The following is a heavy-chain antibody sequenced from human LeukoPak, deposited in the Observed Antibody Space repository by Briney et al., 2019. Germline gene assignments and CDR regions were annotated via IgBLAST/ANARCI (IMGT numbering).Heavy chain of an antibody. D-gene: IGHD3-22*01. CDR1: GFTFSSYG. Sequence: GGSLRLSCAASGFTFSSYGMHWVRQAPGKGLEWVAVISYDGSNKYYADSVKGRFTISRDNSKNTLYLQMNSLRAEDTAVYYCAKGITMIVVVIGAFDIWGQGTMVTVSS. CDR3: AKGITMIVVVIGAFDI. CDR2: ISYDGSNK. V-gene: IGHV3-30*18. J-gene: IGHJ3*02.